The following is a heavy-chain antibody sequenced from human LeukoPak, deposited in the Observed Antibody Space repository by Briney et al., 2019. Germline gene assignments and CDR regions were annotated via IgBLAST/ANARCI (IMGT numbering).Heavy chain of an antibody. J-gene: IGHJ4*02. D-gene: IGHD3-3*01. V-gene: IGHV4-4*07. CDR2: IYTSGST. Sequence: SETLSLTCTVSGGSISSYYWSWIRQPAGKGLEWIGRIYTSGSTNYNPSLKSRVTTSVDTSKNQFSLKLSSVTAADTAVYHCARVPYDFWSGSFFDYWGQGTLVTVSS. CDR3: ARVPYDFWSGSFFDY. CDR1: GGSISSYY.